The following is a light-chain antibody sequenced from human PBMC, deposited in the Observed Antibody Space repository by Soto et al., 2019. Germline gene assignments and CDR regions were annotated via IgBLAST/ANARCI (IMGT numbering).Light chain of an antibody. CDR1: QGISNS. Sequence: DIQMTQSPSSLSASVGDTVTITCRASQGISNSLAWFQQKPGRVPQFLIYAASTLQPGVPPRFSSSGSGTDFTLTISSLQPEDVATYYCQNYNSAPLTFGPGTKVDIK. CDR3: QNYNSAPLT. J-gene: IGKJ3*01. CDR2: AAS. V-gene: IGKV1-27*01.